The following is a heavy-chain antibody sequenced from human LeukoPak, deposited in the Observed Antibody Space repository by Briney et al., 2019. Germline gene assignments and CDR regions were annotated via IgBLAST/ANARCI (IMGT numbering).Heavy chain of an antibody. Sequence: ASVKVSGKASGYTFTGYYMHWVRQAPGQGVEGRGGSNPNSGGTKNEQKFQGRGTMTRDTSISTAYMALSTLRSDDTAVYYCARAPYGVYYFDYWGQGTLVTVSS. CDR2: SNPNSGGT. J-gene: IGHJ4*02. CDR3: ARAPYGVYYFDY. V-gene: IGHV1-2*02. CDR1: GYTFTGYY. D-gene: IGHD4-17*01.